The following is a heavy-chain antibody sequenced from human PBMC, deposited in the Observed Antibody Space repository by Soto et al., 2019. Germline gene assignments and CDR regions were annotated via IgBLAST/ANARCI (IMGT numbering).Heavy chain of an antibody. Sequence: QVQLVESGGGVVQPGRSLRLSCAASGFTFSHYGIHWVRQAPGKGLEWLAVISYDGSNKHYADSVKGRFTVSRDNSKNTLYLQRNSLRAEDTAVYFCARYSGKYQGPIDYWGQGNLVNVSS. D-gene: IGHD1-26*01. CDR3: ARYSGKYQGPIDY. CDR1: GFTFSHYG. V-gene: IGHV3-30*03. J-gene: IGHJ4*02. CDR2: ISYDGSNK.